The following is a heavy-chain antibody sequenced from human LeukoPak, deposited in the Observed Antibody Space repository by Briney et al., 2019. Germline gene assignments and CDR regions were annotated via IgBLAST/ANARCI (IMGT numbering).Heavy chain of an antibody. J-gene: IGHJ4*02. CDR2: IYYTGST. D-gene: IGHD4-11*01. CDR3: ARLRGNYFPDY. Sequence: SETLSLTCTVSGGSTSGYYWTWIRQPPGKGLEWIGYIYYTGSTNYNPSLESRVTISVDTSKNQFSLRLSSVTAADTAVYYCARLRGNYFPDYWGQGTLVTVSS. V-gene: IGHV4-59*01. CDR1: GGSTSGYY.